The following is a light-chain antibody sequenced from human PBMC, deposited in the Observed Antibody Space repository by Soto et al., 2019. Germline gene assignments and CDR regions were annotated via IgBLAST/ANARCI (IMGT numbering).Light chain of an antibody. V-gene: IGKV3-20*01. Sequence: DNVLTQSPGTLSLSPGERATLSCRASQSVRNSYLAWYQLRPGQAPRLLIYGASHRPTGISDRFSGSGSGTDFTLTISRLESEDSAVYYCQQYGNSPETFGQGTKVEIK. CDR3: QQYGNSPET. J-gene: IGKJ1*01. CDR1: QSVRNSY. CDR2: GAS.